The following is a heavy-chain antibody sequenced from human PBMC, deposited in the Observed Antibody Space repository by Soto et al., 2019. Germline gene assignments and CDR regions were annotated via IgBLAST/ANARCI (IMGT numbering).Heavy chain of an antibody. CDR2: ISVYHGNT. J-gene: IGHJ5*02. V-gene: IGHV1-18*01. CDR3: ARDHVAGRPGWFDP. Sequence: QGHLVQSGAEVKKPGTSVKVSCKASGYTFTTIGLNWVRQAPGQGLEWMGWISVYHGNTNYAPKFQGRLTMSTDTSTSTAYMELRSLGSDDTAVYYCARDHVAGRPGWFDPWGQGTLVTVSS. CDR1: GYTFTTIG. D-gene: IGHD6-6*01.